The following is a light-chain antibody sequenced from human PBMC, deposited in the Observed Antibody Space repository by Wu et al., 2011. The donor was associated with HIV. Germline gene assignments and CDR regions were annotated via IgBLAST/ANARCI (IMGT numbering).Light chain of an antibody. Sequence: SCRASQSVSQPLSLVPNXKPGQAPRLLIYGASSRATGIPDRFSGSGSGTEFTLTISSLQSEDFAIHFCQQYNNWPPTFGPGTKVDIK. CDR3: QQYNNWPPT. J-gene: IGKJ3*01. CDR2: GAS. CDR1: QSVSQP. V-gene: IGKV3D-15*01.